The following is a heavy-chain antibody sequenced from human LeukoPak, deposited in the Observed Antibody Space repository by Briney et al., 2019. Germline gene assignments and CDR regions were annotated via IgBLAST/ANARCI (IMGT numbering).Heavy chain of an antibody. Sequence: GASVKVSCKASGYTFTSYDISWVRQAPGQGLEWMGWISAYNGNTNYAQKLQGRGTMTTDTSTSTAYMELRSLRSDDTAVYYCARDNSGGVLLWFGEFPAVGDYYYGMDVWGQGTTVTVSS. CDR3: ARDNSGGVLLWFGEFPAVGDYYYGMDV. D-gene: IGHD3-10*01. J-gene: IGHJ6*02. CDR1: GYTFTSYD. CDR2: ISAYNGNT. V-gene: IGHV1-18*01.